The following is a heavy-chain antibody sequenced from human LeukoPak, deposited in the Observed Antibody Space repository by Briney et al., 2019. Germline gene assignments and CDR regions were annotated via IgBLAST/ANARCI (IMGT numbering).Heavy chain of an antibody. Sequence: SQTLSLTCAVSGGSISSGGYSWSWIRQPPGKGLEWIGYIYHSGSTYYNPSLKSRVTISVDTSKNQFSLKLSSVTAADTAVYYCARGRLGIQLWRGDFDYWGQGTLVTVSS. CDR3: ARGRLGIQLWRGDFDY. D-gene: IGHD5-18*01. CDR2: IYHSGST. V-gene: IGHV4-30-2*01. J-gene: IGHJ4*02. CDR1: GGSISSGGYS.